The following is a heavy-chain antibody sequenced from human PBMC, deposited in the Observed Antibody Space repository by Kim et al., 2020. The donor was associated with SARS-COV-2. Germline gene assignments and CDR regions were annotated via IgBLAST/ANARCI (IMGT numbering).Heavy chain of an antibody. J-gene: IGHJ4*02. Sequence: GNTNYNPTLKSRVTISMDTSKNQCSLRLSSVSAADTAVYYCARDAVGMENWGQGTLVTVSS. D-gene: IGHD7-27*01. CDR2: GNT. V-gene: IGHV4-59*01. CDR3: ARDAVGMEN.